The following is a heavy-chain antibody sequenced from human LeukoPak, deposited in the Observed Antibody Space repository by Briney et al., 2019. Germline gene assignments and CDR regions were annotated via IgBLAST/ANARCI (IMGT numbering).Heavy chain of an antibody. CDR2: INHSGST. J-gene: IGHJ5*02. D-gene: IGHD3-22*01. V-gene: IGHV4-34*01. Sequence: KPSETLSLTCAVYGGSFSGYYWSWIRQPPGKGLEWVGEINHSGSTNYNPSLTSRVTISVDTSKNQFSLKLSSVTAADTAVYYCARVVRTYYYDSGGPPGWFDPWGQGTLVTVSS. CDR3: ARVVRTYYYDSGGPPGWFDP. CDR1: GGSFSGYY.